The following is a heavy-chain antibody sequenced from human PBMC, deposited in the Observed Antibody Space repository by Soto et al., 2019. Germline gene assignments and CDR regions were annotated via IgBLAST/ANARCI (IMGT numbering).Heavy chain of an antibody. Sequence: SETLSLTCTVSGGSVSSGSYYWSWIRQPPGKGLEWIGYIYYSGSTNYNPSLKSRVTISVDTSKNQFSLKLSSVTAADTAVYYCARGPDGITMLYWGQGTLVTVSS. CDR3: ARGPDGITMLY. CDR1: GGSVSSGSYY. CDR2: IYYSGST. J-gene: IGHJ4*02. V-gene: IGHV4-61*01. D-gene: IGHD3-10*02.